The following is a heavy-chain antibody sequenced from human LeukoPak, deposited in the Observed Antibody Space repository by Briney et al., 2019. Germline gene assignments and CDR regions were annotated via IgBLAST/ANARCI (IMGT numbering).Heavy chain of an antibody. CDR2: INPSGGST. CDR3: ARDRFWSAPYMGSGYDAFDI. J-gene: IGHJ3*02. D-gene: IGHD3-3*01. Sequence: GASVKVSCKASGYTFTSYYMHWVRQAPGQGLEWMGIINPSGGSTSYAQKFQGRVTMTRDTSMSTVYMELSSLRSEDTAVYYCARDRFWSAPYMGSGYDAFDIWGQGTMVTVSS. CDR1: GYTFTSYY. V-gene: IGHV1-46*01.